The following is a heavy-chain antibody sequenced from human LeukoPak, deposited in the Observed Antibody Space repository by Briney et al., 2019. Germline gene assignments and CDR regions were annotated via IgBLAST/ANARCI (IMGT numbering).Heavy chain of an antibody. D-gene: IGHD6-6*01. CDR3: ARAYSSSSSYYYYMDV. J-gene: IGHJ6*03. CDR2: IYTSGST. Sequence: SETLSLTCTVSGGSISSYYWSWIRQPPGKGLEWIGYIYTSGSTNYNPSLKSRVTISVGTSKNQFSLKLSSVTAADTAVYYCARAYSSSSSYYYYMDVWGKGTTVTVSS. V-gene: IGHV4-4*09. CDR1: GGSISSYY.